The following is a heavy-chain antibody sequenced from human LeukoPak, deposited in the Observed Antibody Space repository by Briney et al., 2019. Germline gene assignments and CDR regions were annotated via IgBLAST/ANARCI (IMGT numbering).Heavy chain of an antibody. CDR2: VYSSGVG. Sequence: SETLSLTCTVSGGSITGYYWNWIRQPAGRGLEWLGRVYSSGVGNYNPSLTSRVTMSVDTSKNQFSLKLTSLTAADTAVYYCAREEFLHEIDSSGYFVYWGQGTLVTVCS. J-gene: IGHJ4*02. V-gene: IGHV4-4*07. CDR3: AREEFLHEIDSSGYFVY. D-gene: IGHD3-22*01. CDR1: GGSITGYY.